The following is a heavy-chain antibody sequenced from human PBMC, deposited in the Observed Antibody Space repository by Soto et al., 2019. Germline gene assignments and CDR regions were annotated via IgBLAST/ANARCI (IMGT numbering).Heavy chain of an antibody. V-gene: IGHV4-4*02. D-gene: IGHD6-6*01. CDR1: GGSISSSNW. CDR3: ARDSLRYSSSWPSWFDP. Sequence: SETLSLTCAVSGGSISSSNWWSWVRQPPGKGLEWIGEIYHSGSTNYNPSLKSRVTISVDKSKNQFSLKLSSVTAADTAVYYCARDSLRYSSSWPSWFDPWGQGTLFTVSS. J-gene: IGHJ5*02. CDR2: IYHSGST.